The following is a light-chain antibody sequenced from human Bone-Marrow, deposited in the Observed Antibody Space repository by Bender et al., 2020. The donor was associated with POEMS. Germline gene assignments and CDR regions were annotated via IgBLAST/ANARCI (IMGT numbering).Light chain of an antibody. CDR2: QVT. V-gene: IGLV3-25*03. J-gene: IGLJ1*01. Sequence: SHELAQPPSVSVSPGQTAIIHCSGDDLDDKYVGRYQQKPGQASLLVILQVTNRPSGIPERCSGSSSGTTATLTISGIQAEDDADYYCQSADSSRTYYVFGTGTKVTVL. CDR3: QSADSSRTYYV. CDR1: DLDDKY.